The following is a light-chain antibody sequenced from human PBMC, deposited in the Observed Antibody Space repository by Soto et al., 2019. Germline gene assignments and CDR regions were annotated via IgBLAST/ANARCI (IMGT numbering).Light chain of an antibody. V-gene: IGKV3-20*01. CDR3: QHYGSSPPEIT. CDR2: AAS. CDR1: QSISSTF. Sequence: EIVLTQSPDFLSLSPGERATLSCRASQSISSTFLAWYQQKPGQVPRLLIYAASSGAPGVPGRFSGSGSGTDFTLTISRLEPEDFAVYYCQHYGSSPPEITFGQGTKVDI. J-gene: IGKJ1*01.